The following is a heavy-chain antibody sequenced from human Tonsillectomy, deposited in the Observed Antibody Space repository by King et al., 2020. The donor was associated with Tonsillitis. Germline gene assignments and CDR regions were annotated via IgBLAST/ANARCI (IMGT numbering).Heavy chain of an antibody. CDR2: IRGRGGST. D-gene: IGHD4-17*01. J-gene: IGHJ3*02. CDR1: GFTFSIYA. Sequence: VQLVESGGDLVQPGGSLRLACAASGFTFSIYAMSWVRQAPGKGLEWVSGIRGRGGSTYYADPVKGRFTISRDNSKNTLYLQMNRLRAEDTALYYCAKDRRGATAVTCDVFDIWGQGTMVTVSS. V-gene: IGHV3-23*04. CDR3: AKDRRGATAVTCDVFDI.